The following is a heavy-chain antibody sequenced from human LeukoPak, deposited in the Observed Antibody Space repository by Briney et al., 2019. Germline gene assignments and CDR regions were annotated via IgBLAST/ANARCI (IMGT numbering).Heavy chain of an antibody. CDR2: INSDGSST. CDR3: ARAQGATDY. D-gene: IGHD1-26*01. V-gene: IGHV3-74*01. CDR1: GFSFNNAW. J-gene: IGHJ4*02. Sequence: QTGGSLRLSCAGSGFSFNNAWMTWVRQAPGKGLEWVGRINSDGSSTSYADSVKGRFTISRDNAKNTLYLQMNSLRAEDTAVYYCARAQGATDYWGQGTLVTVSS.